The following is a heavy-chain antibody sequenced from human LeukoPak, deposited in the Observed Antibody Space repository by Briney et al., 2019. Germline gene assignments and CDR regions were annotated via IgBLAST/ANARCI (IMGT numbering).Heavy chain of an antibody. CDR1: GFTFSSYG. Sequence: GGSLRLSCAASGFTFSSYGMHWVRQAPGKGLEWVAVISYDGSNKYYADSVKGRFTISRDNSKNTLYLQMNSLRAEDTAVYYCAKGYYYGSGSYSYGMDVWGQGTTVTVSS. D-gene: IGHD3-10*01. V-gene: IGHV3-30*18. CDR2: ISYDGSNK. J-gene: IGHJ6*02. CDR3: AKGYYYGSGSYSYGMDV.